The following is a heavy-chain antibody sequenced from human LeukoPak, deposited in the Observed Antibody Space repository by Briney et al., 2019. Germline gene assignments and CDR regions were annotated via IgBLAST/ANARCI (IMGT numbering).Heavy chain of an antibody. J-gene: IGHJ4*02. Sequence: GGSLRLSCAASGFTFNNYAIHWVRQAPGKGLEWVALISFDGTDKYYADSVKGRFTISRDNSKNTLYLQMNGLRAEDTAVYYCARGVASRNSYFDSWGQGTLVTVSS. D-gene: IGHD5/OR15-5a*01. CDR2: ISFDGTDK. CDR1: GFTFNNYA. CDR3: ARGVASRNSYFDS. V-gene: IGHV3-30-3*01.